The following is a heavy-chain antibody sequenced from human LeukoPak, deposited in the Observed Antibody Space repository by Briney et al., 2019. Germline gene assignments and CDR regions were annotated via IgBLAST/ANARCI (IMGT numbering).Heavy chain of an antibody. CDR1: GFSLSTSGVG. J-gene: IGHJ5*02. D-gene: IGHD6-19*01. Sequence: SGPTLVKPPQTLTLTCTFSGFSLSTSGVGVGWIRQPPGKALECLALIYWDDDKRYSPSLKSRLTITKDTSKNQVVLTMTNMDPVDTATYYCAHSPEVGWSPLGFDPWGQGTLVTVSS. V-gene: IGHV2-5*02. CDR3: AHSPEVGWSPLGFDP. CDR2: IYWDDDK.